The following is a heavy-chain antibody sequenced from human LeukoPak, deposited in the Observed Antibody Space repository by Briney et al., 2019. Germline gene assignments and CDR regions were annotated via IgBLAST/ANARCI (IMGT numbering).Heavy chain of an antibody. CDR3: VREEASAGDF. Sequence: SETLSLTCTASGGSITSSRHFWAWVRQPPGKGLEWIGSIHYTENTFYSPSLQSRVSISVDTSKNQFSLKVYSVTATDTAVYYCVREEASAGDFWGQGTLVTVSS. CDR1: GGSITSSRHF. CDR2: IHYTENT. V-gene: IGHV4-39*01. D-gene: IGHD6-19*01. J-gene: IGHJ4*02.